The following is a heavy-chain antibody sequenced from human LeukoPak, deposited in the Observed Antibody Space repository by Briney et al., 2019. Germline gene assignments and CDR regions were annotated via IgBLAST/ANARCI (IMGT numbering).Heavy chain of an antibody. Sequence: PGGSLRLSCAASVFTFSNFAMSWVRQAPEKGLECVSGISGNGGRIYYADSAKGRFTISRDNSKNTLYLQMNSLRADDTAVYYCAKRDYSDSNSYSPLFANWGLGTLVTVSS. CDR2: ISGNGGRI. D-gene: IGHD3-22*01. CDR3: AKRDYSDSNSYSPLFAN. V-gene: IGHV3-23*01. CDR1: VFTFSNFA. J-gene: IGHJ4*02.